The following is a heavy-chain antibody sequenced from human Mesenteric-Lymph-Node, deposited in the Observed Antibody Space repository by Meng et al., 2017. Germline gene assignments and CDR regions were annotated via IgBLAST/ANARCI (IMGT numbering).Heavy chain of an antibody. D-gene: IGHD2-21*01. J-gene: IGHJ4*01. CDR2: IRDYNGNT. CDR3: ARVHGYSDFDY. CDR1: GYIFSNHY. V-gene: IGHV1-18*04. Sequence: VQMVQSGAKARKAESSGSVSCKAHGYIFSNHYMHWVRQAVRQGIEWMGSIRDYNGNTNYANKLKGRFTMTPATATSTAYLELRGLSSDDTAVYYCARVHGYSDFDYCEQAILTVSS.